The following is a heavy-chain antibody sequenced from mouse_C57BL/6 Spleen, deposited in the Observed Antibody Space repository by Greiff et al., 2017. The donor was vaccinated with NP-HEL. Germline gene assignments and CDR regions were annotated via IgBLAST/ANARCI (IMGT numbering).Heavy chain of an antibody. J-gene: IGHJ3*01. D-gene: IGHD3-2*02. CDR1: GFTFSSYG. Sequence: EVKVEESGGDLVKPGGSLKLSCAAPGFTFSSYGMSWVRQTPDKRLEWVATISSGGSYTYYPDSGKGRYTISRDNAKNTLYLQISSLKSEDTAMYYCARQQTAQATPWFAYWGPGTLVTVSA. CDR3: ARQQTAQATPWFAY. V-gene: IGHV5-6*02. CDR2: ISSGGSYT.